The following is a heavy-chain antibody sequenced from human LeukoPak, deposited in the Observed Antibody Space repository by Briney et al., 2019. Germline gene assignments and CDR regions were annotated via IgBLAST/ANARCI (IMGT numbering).Heavy chain of an antibody. V-gene: IGHV3-30-3*01. CDR1: GFTFSSYA. CDR3: ARDLGDIVVVPAAMGYFDY. J-gene: IGHJ4*02. D-gene: IGHD2-2*01. Sequence: GGSLRLSCAASGFTFSSYAMHWVRQAPGKGLEWVAVISYDGSNKYYADSVKGRFTISRDNSKNTLYLQMNSLRAEDTAVYYCARDLGDIVVVPAAMGYFDYWGQGTLVTVSS. CDR2: ISYDGSNK.